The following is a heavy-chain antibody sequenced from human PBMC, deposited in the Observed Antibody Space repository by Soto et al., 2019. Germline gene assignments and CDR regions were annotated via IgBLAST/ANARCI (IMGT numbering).Heavy chain of an antibody. D-gene: IGHD3-10*01. Sequence: ASVKVSFKSSCYTFTSHGISWVRQAPGQGLEWMGWISAYNHNTNYAQKFQGRVTMTTGTSTSTAYMDLRSLRFDDTAVYYCARAQRSKAHPYYSYGMDVWGQGTTVTVSS. V-gene: IGHV1-18*04. J-gene: IGHJ6*02. CDR3: ARAQRSKAHPYYSYGMDV. CDR1: CYTFTSHG. CDR2: ISAYNHNT.